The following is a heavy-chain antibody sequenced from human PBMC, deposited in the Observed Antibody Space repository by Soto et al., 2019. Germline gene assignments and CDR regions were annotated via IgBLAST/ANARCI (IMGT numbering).Heavy chain of an antibody. CDR1: GGTFSSYA. CDR3: ARALSLHIVVVTPQNYYGMDV. V-gene: IGHV1-69*01. J-gene: IGHJ6*02. CDR2: SIPIFGTA. Sequence: QVQLVQSGAEVKKPGSSVKVSCKASGGTFSSYAISWVRQAPGQGLEWMGGSIPIFGTANYAQKFQGRVTITADEFTSTAYMELSSLRSEDTAVYYCARALSLHIVVVTPQNYYGMDVWGQGTTVTVSS. D-gene: IGHD2-21*02.